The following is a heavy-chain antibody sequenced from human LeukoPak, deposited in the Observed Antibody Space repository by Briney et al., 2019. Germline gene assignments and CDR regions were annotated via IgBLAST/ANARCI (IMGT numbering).Heavy chain of an antibody. CDR3: AKDGGAYYYGSGSYSAGFDY. V-gene: IGHV3-23*01. D-gene: IGHD3-10*01. J-gene: IGHJ4*02. Sequence: GGPLSLSCAATGLTFTSYVMNWVRQAPPKGIESVSNNSASGSSTYYADSVKGRFTVSRDNSKNTLYLQMNSLRAEDTAVYYCAKDGGAYYYGSGSYSAGFDYWGQGTLVTVSS. CDR2: NSASGSST. CDR1: GLTFTSYV.